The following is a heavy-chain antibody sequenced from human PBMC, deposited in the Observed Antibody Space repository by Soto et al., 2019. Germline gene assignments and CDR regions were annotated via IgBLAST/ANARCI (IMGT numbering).Heavy chain of an antibody. CDR2: INHSGRN. J-gene: IGHJ5*02. D-gene: IGHD3-3*01. Sequence: SETLSLTCAVYGGSFSGYYWGWIRQPPGKGLEWIGEINHSGRNNYNPSHNSRVTISVYTSKNQFSLKLSSVTAADTALFFCAWRGLTFAGGAPTNWFDPWGPGTLVTVSS. CDR3: AWRGLTFAGGAPTNWFDP. CDR1: GGSFSGYY. V-gene: IGHV4-34*01.